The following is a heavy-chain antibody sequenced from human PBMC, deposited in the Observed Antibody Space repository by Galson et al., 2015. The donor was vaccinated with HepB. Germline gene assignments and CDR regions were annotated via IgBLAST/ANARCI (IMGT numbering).Heavy chain of an antibody. J-gene: IGHJ6*02. V-gene: IGHV1-18*04. CDR3: ATPRYCSSTSCPWCGMDV. Sequence: SVKVSCKASGYTFTSYGISWVRQAPGQGLEWMGWISAYNGNTNYAQKLQGRVTMTTDTSTSTAYMELRSLRSDDTAVYYCATPRYCSSTSCPWCGMDVWGQGTTVTVSS. CDR1: GYTFTSYG. D-gene: IGHD2-2*01. CDR2: ISAYNGNT.